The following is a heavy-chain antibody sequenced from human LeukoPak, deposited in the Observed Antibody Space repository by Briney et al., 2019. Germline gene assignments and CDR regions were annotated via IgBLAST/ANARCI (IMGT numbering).Heavy chain of an antibody. J-gene: IGHJ4*02. CDR2: ISGSGGST. CDR3: AKVGNGAAVGIVDY. D-gene: IGHD6-13*01. CDR1: GFTFSSYA. Sequence: GGSLRLSCAASGFTFSSYAMRWVRQAPGKGLEWVSGISGSGGSTEYADSVKGRCTISRDNSKNTLYLQMNNLRIDDTAVYYCAKVGNGAAVGIVDYWGQGTLVTVSS. V-gene: IGHV3-23*01.